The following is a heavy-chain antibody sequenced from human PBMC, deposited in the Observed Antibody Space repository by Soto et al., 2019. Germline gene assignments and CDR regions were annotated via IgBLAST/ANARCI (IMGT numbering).Heavy chain of an antibody. V-gene: IGHV3-30*18. CDR1: GFTFSNYG. CDR2: ISYDGSNK. D-gene: IGHD3-3*01. Sequence: QVQLVESGGGVVQPGRSLRLSCAASGFTFSNYGMHWVRQAPGKGLEWVAVISYDGSNKYYADSVKGRFTISRDNSKNTLYLQMNSLRAEDTAVYYCAKDLSYYDFWSGPTKQYYYYGMDVWGQGTTVTVSS. J-gene: IGHJ6*02. CDR3: AKDLSYYDFWSGPTKQYYYYGMDV.